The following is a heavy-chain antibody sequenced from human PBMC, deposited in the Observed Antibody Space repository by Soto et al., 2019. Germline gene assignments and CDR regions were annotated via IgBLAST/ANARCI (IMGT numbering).Heavy chain of an antibody. CDR3: ARERRGSYCSSTSCFFEY. D-gene: IGHD2-2*01. J-gene: IGHJ4*02. Sequence: QVQLGQSGAEVKTPGSSVKVSCKASGGTFSTSGINWVRQAPGQGLEWMGGIIPIFGTANYAQKFQGRVTITADESTSTAYMELSSLKSEDTAVYFCARERRGSYCSSTSCFFEYWGQGTLVTVSS. CDR1: GGTFSTSG. CDR2: IIPIFGTA. V-gene: IGHV1-69*01.